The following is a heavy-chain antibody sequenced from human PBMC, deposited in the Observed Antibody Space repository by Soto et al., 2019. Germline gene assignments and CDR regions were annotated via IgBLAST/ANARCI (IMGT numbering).Heavy chain of an antibody. CDR2: ISGSGGST. CDR1: GFTFSSYA. V-gene: IGHV3-23*01. D-gene: IGHD5-12*01. CDR3: EKGIEVYSGYDSQLS. J-gene: IGHJ4*02. Sequence: GGSLRLSCAASGFTFSSYAMSWVRQAPGKGLEWVSAISGSGGSTYYADFVKGRFTISRDNSKNTLYLQMNSLRAEDTAVYYCEKGIEVYSGYDSQLSWGQGTLVTVSS.